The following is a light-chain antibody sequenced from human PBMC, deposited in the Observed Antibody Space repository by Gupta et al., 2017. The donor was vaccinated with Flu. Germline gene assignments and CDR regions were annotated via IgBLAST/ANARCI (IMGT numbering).Light chain of an antibody. Sequence: DIHITQSPSSLSASVGDRVTITCRASQSISSYLNWYQQKPGKAPKLLIYAASSLQSGVPSRFSGSGSGTDFTLTISSLQPEDFATYYCQQRDSTPLTFGQGTKVEIK. J-gene: IGKJ1*01. CDR1: QSISSY. CDR3: QQRDSTPLT. V-gene: IGKV1-39*01. CDR2: AAS.